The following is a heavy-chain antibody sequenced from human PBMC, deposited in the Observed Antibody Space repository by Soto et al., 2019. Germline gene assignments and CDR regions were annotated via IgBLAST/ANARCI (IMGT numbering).Heavy chain of an antibody. CDR3: ARNGYSHGYSDS. J-gene: IGHJ5*01. CDR1: GYSFTSYW. V-gene: IGHV5-51*01. D-gene: IGHD5-18*01. CDR2: IYPADSDT. Sequence: GESLKISCKASGYSFTSYWIGWVRHMPGKGLEWMGIIYPADSDTRYSPSFQGQVTISADRSTTTAYLQWRRLKASDTAIYYCARNGYSHGYSDSGGQGTPVTVSS.